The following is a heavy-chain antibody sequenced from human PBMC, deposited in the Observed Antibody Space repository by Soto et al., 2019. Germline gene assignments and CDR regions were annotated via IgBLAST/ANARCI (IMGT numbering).Heavy chain of an antibody. CDR2: IYSSGST. CDR3: AREGGYFDSSGSGVYHYYGVDV. V-gene: IGHV4-4*07. D-gene: IGHD3-22*01. CDR1: GGPISPYY. Sequence: SETLSLTCTVSGGPISPYYWSWIRQPAGKGLEWIGRIYSSGSTNYNSPLKSRVSMSLDTARNQISLKVKSVTAADTAIYYCAREGGYFDSSGSGVYHYYGVDVWGRGATVTVSS. J-gene: IGHJ6*02.